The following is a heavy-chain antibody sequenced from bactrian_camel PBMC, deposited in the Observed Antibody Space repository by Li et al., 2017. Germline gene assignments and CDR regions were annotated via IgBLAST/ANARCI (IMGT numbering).Heavy chain of an antibody. CDR3: AADHCSSGYCYTPTTRTAFGY. J-gene: IGHJ6*01. D-gene: IGHD6*01. V-gene: IGHV3S1*01. Sequence: HVQLVESGGGSVQAGGSLRLSCAASGVTFRRYCMAWFRQSPGKEREGVAAIDTDGSTSYTDSVKGRFTISQDNAKNTVYLQMNSPKSEDTALYYCAADHCSSGYCYTPTTRTAFGYFGQGTQVTVS. CDR2: IDTDGST. CDR1: GVTFRRYC.